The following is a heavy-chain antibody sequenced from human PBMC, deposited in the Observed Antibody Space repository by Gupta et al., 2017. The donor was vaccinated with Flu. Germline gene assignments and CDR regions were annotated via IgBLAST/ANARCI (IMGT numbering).Heavy chain of an antibody. CDR2: INPDGSST. CDR1: GVTFSSSY. V-gene: IGHV3-74*03. CDR3: ATVTSGC. J-gene: IGHJ4*02. D-gene: IGHD4-17*01. Sequence: EMQLVESGGDLVQPGGSLRLSCAASGVTFSSSYLQWVRQAPGKGLVWVSRINPDGSSTTYAESVKGRFTISRDNAKNTLYLQMDSLGDDDTAVYYCATVTSGCWGQGTLVTVSS.